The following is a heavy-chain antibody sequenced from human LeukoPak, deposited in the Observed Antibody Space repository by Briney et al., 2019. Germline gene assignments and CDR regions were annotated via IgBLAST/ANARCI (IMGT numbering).Heavy chain of an antibody. CDR3: ARSEYSSGWYYLGDY. CDR1: GYTFTGYY. J-gene: IGHJ4*02. V-gene: IGHV1-2*02. CDR2: INPNSGGT. Sequence: GASVTVSCKASGYTFTGYYMHWVRQAPGQGLEWMGWINPNSGGTNYAQKFQGRVTMTRDTSISTAYMELSRLRSGDTAVYYCARSEYSSGWYYLGDYWGQGTLVTVSS. D-gene: IGHD6-19*01.